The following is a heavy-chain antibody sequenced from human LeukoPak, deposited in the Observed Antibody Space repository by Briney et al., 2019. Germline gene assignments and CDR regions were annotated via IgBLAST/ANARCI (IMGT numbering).Heavy chain of an antibody. CDR1: GFAFSSNA. Sequence: GGSLRLSCAASGFAFSSNAMHWVRQAPGKGLEWVSYISSSSSTIYYADSVKGRFTISRDNAKNSLYLQMNSLRDEDTAVYYCARDLYGDYLFDYWGQGTLVTVSS. J-gene: IGHJ4*02. CDR2: ISSSSSTI. D-gene: IGHD4-17*01. V-gene: IGHV3-48*02. CDR3: ARDLYGDYLFDY.